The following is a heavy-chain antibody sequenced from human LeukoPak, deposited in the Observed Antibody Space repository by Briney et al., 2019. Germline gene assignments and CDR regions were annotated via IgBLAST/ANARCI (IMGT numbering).Heavy chain of an antibody. V-gene: IGHV1-2*04. J-gene: IGHJ3*02. Sequence: ASVKVSCKAFGGTFSSYAISWVRQAPGQGLEWMGWINPNSGGTNYAQKFQGWVTMTRDTSISTAYMELSRLRSDDTAVYYCARGESGSYWLVAFDIWGQGTMVTVSS. CDR2: INPNSGGT. D-gene: IGHD1-26*01. CDR1: GGTFSSYA. CDR3: ARGESGSYWLVAFDI.